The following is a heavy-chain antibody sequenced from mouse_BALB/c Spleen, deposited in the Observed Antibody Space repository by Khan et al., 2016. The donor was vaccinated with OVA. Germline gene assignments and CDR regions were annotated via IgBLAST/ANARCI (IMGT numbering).Heavy chain of an antibody. CDR2: IDYSGNT. J-gene: IGHJ3*01. V-gene: IGHV3-2*02. CDR3: ARNDYYDYDPFAY. D-gene: IGHD2-4*01. CDR1: GYSITSEYA. Sequence: EVKLHESGPGLVKPSLSLSLTCTVTGYSITSEYAWNWIRQFPGNKLEWMGYIDYSGNTRYNPSLKSRTSITRDTSKNQFFLQLNSVTAEDTATYYGARNDYYDYDPFAYWGQGTLVTVSA.